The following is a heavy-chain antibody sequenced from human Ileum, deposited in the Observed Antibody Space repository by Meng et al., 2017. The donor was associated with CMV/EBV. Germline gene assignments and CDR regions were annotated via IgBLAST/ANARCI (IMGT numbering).Heavy chain of an antibody. D-gene: IGHD7-27*01. V-gene: IGHV4-59*07. CDR2: LCHDGHT. J-gene: IGHJ4*01. Sequence: QAQLPVAAPSLVTPPGTLPSTCPFSDGSISPYCWNWIRQSPVMGLEWVGFLCHDGHTHSNPSLKSRLAMSIDTSKSQISLRLMSVTAADTAIYYCARWGNAVRGFDYWGRGVLVTVSS. CDR3: ARWGNAVRGFDY. CDR1: DGSISPYC.